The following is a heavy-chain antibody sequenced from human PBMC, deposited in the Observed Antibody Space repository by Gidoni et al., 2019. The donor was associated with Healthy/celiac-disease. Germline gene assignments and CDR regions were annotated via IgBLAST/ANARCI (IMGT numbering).Heavy chain of an antibody. CDR3: ARDGGGSAGAGYRDPINYYYYKHV. CDR2: IIPIFGTA. Sequence: QAQLVQSVAEVKKPGSPVKVSCKASGGTFCSYAISGASQAPGQGLEWMGGIIPIFGTANYAQKFQGRVTITADGATRAAFMELDGLISEDAAVYCCARDGGGSAGAGYRDPINYYYYKHVWGNGTTVAVSS. CDR1: GGTFCSYA. V-gene: IGHV1-69*01. J-gene: IGHJ6*03. D-gene: IGHD6-13*01.